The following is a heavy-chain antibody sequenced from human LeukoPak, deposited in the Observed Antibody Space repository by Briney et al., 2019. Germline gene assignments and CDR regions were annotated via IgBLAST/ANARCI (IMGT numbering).Heavy chain of an antibody. J-gene: IGHJ6*03. CDR2: INPNSGGT. Sequence: ASVKVSCKASGYTFTSYYMHWVRQAPGQGLEWMGWINPNSGGTNYAQKFQGRVTMTRDTSISTAYMELSRLRSDDTAVYYCAREGSSYYYYMDVWGKGTTVTVSS. CDR3: AREGSSYYYYMDV. CDR1: GYTFTSYY. V-gene: IGHV1-2*02. D-gene: IGHD6-6*01.